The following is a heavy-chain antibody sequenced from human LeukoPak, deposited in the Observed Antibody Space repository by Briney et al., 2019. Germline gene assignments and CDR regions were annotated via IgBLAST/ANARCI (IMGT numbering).Heavy chain of an antibody. CDR3: ARPYYYSSGSLPY. J-gene: IGHJ4*02. CDR2: ISGGGDIT. CDR1: GFTFSSYG. V-gene: IGHV3-23*01. D-gene: IGHD3-10*01. Sequence: GGSLRLSCAASGFTFSSYGMSWVRQAPRKGLEWVSAISGGGDITYYADSVKGRFTISRDNSKNTLYLQMNSLRAEDTAVYYCARPYYYSSGSLPYWGQGTLVTVSS.